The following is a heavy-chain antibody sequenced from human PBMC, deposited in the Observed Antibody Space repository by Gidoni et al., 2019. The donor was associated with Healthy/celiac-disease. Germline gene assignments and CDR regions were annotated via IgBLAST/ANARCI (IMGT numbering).Heavy chain of an antibody. D-gene: IGHD2-21*02. Sequence: EVQLLESGGGLVQPGGSLRLSCAASGFTFSSYDLSWVRQDPGKGLEWVSAISGSGGSTYYADSVKGRFTISRDNSKNTLYLQMNSLRAEDTAVYYCAKSFSRGPIVVVTAIYDYWGQGTLVTVSS. V-gene: IGHV3-23*01. CDR3: AKSFSRGPIVVVTAIYDY. CDR1: GFTFSSYD. J-gene: IGHJ4*02. CDR2: ISGSGGST.